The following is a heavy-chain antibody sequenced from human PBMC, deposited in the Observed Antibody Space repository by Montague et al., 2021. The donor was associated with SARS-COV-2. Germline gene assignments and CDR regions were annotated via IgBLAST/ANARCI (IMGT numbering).Heavy chain of an antibody. D-gene: IGHD6-19*01. Sequence: SETLSLTCTVPGGSISSCSYYWGWIRQPPGKGLEWIGSNYYSGSTYYNPSLKSPVTISVDTSKNQFSLKLSSVTAADTAVYSCARHRRGGLVSTPRFFDYWGQGTLVTVSS. CDR3: ARHRRGGLVSTPRFFDY. CDR1: GGSISSCSYY. J-gene: IGHJ4*02. CDR2: NYYSGST. V-gene: IGHV4-39*01.